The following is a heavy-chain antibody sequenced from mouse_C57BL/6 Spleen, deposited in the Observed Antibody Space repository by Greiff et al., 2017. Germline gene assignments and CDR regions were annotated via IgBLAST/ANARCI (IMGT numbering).Heavy chain of an antibody. V-gene: IGHV1-42*01. J-gene: IGHJ2*01. Sequence: VQLQQSGPELVKPGASVKISCKASGYSFTGYYMNWVKQSPEKSLEWIGEINPSTGGTTYNQKFKAKATLTVDKSSSPAYMQLKSLTSEDSAVYYCARGFYGSSFDYWGQGTTLTVSS. CDR3: ARGFYGSSFDY. CDR2: INPSTGGT. D-gene: IGHD1-1*01. CDR1: GYSFTGYY.